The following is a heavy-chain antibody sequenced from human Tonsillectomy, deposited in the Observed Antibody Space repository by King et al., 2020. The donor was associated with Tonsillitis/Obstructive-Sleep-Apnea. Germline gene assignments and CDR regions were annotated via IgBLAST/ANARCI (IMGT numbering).Heavy chain of an antibody. D-gene: IGHD3-10*01. V-gene: IGHV4-31*03. CDR3: ARDQVVRGVIHGMDV. J-gene: IGHJ6*02. CDR1: GGSISSGGYY. Sequence: QLQESGPGLVKPSQTLSLTCTVSGGSISSGGYYWSWIRQHPGKGLEWIGYIYYSGSTHYNPSLKSRVTISVDTSKNQFSLKLSSVTAADTAVYYCARDQVVRGVIHGMDVWGQGTTVTVSS. CDR2: IYYSGST.